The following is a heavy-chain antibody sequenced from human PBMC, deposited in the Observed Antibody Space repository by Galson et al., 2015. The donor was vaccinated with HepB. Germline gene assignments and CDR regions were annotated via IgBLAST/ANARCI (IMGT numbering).Heavy chain of an antibody. V-gene: IGHV3-15*01. CDR1: GFTFSNAW. Sequence: SLRLSCAASGFTFSNAWMSWVRQAPGKGLEWVGRIKSKTDGGTTDYAAPVKGRFTISRDDSKNTLYLQMNSLKTEDTAVYYCTTDQGASEGYDAFDIWGQGTMVTVSS. J-gene: IGHJ3*02. CDR2: IKSKTDGGTT. D-gene: IGHD1-26*01. CDR3: TTDQGASEGYDAFDI.